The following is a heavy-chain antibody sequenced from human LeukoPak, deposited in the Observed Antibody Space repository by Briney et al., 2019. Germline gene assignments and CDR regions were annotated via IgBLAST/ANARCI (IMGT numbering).Heavy chain of an antibody. J-gene: IGHJ5*02. CDR2: ISSNGGST. CDR1: GFTFSSYA. Sequence: GGSLRLSCSASGFTFSSYAMDWVRQAPGKGLEYVSAISSNGGSTYYADSVKGRFTISRDNSKNTLNLQMSGLRAEDTAVYYCVSTFGAIPTWGQGTLVTVSS. D-gene: IGHD2-2*02. CDR3: VSTFGAIPT. V-gene: IGHV3-64D*09.